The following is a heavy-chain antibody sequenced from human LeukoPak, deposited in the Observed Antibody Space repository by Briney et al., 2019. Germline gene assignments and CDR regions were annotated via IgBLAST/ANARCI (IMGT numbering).Heavy chain of an antibody. D-gene: IGHD3-22*01. Sequence: SQTLSLTFAISGDSVSSNSAAWNWIRQSPSRGLEWLGRTYYRSKWYNDDAVSVKSRITINPDTSKNQFSLQLNSVTPEDTAVYYCARGESDYYDSSGYIKRHYYYYMDVWGKGTTVTVSS. CDR3: ARGESDYYDSSGYIKRHYYYYMDV. CDR2: TYYRSKWYN. V-gene: IGHV6-1*01. CDR1: GDSVSSNSAA. J-gene: IGHJ6*03.